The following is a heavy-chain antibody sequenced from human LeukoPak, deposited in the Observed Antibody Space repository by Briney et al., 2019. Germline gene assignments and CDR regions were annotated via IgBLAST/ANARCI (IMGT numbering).Heavy chain of an antibody. CDR2: ISGSGGST. J-gene: IGHJ4*02. Sequence: PGRSLRLSCAASGFTFSSYAMSWVRQAPGKGLEWVSAISGSGGSTYYADSVKGRFTISRDNSKNTLYLQMNSLRAEDTAVYYCRGSHLIRDNSGYEDYFDYWGQGTLVTVSS. CDR3: RGSHLIRDNSGYEDYFDY. D-gene: IGHD3-16*01. V-gene: IGHV3-23*01. CDR1: GFTFSSYA.